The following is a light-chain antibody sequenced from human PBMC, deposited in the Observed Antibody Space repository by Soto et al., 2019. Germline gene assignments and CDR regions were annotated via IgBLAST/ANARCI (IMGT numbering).Light chain of an antibody. Sequence: QSVLTQPPSASATPGQGVTVSCSGSASNIGTFYVSWYQHLPGTAPKLLIYADNQRPSGVPDRFSGSKSDTSASLAISGLLSGDEADYYCTAWDDNLSAVVFGGGTKVTVL. V-gene: IGLV1-47*02. CDR1: ASNIGTFY. J-gene: IGLJ2*01. CDR3: TAWDDNLSAVV. CDR2: ADN.